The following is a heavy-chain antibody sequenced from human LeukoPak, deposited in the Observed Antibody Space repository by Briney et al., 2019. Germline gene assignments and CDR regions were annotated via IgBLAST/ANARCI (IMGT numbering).Heavy chain of an antibody. V-gene: IGHV3-7*01. CDR3: VGGDY. J-gene: IGHJ4*02. Sequence: GGSLRLSCAASGLTFSIHWMNWVRQAPGKGLECVANINQDGSDKYYVDSVKGQFTISRDNTKNSLYLQMNSLRAEDTAVYYCVGGDYWGQGTLVTVSS. CDR1: GLTFSIHW. CDR2: INQDGSDK.